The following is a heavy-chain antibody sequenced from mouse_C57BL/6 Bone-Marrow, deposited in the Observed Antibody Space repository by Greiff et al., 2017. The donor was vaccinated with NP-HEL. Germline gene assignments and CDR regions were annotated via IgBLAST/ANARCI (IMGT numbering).Heavy chain of an antibody. CDR2: IHPNSGST. CDR3: ARSTMVTTKGRFEY. J-gene: IGHJ2*01. D-gene: IGHD2-2*01. CDR1: GYTFTSYW. Sequence: QVQLQQPGAELVKPGASVKLSCKASGYTFTSYWMHWVKQRPGQGLEWIGMIHPNSGSTNYNEQFKSKATLHVDKSSSTAYMQLSSLTSEDSAVYYCARSTMVTTKGRFEYWREGTTLTVSS. V-gene: IGHV1-64*01.